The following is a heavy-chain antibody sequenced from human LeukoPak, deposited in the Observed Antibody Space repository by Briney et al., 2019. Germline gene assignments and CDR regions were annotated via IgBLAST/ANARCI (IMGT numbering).Heavy chain of an antibody. V-gene: IGHV3-48*02. Sequence: GGSLRLSCAASGFTFSSYSMNWVRQAPGKGLEWVPHITASGTAMFYADSVKGRFTISRDNAKNSLYLQMNSPRDEDTAVYYCASSGSYRFDYWGQGTLVTVSS. CDR1: GFTFSSYS. D-gene: IGHD1-26*01. J-gene: IGHJ4*02. CDR2: ITASGTAM. CDR3: ASSGSYRFDY.